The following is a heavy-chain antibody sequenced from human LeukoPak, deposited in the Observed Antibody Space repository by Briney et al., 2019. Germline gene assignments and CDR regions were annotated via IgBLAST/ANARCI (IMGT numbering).Heavy chain of an antibody. CDR3: AQQVGYCSSGSCYFTY. Sequence: GGSLRLSCAASGFSFNTYAMSWVRQAPGKGLEWVSAISNTGGSTYYADSVKGRFTISRDKSKNTLSLQMNSLRAEDTAVYYCAQQVGYCSSGSCYFTYWGQGALVTVSS. CDR2: ISNTGGST. D-gene: IGHD2-15*01. V-gene: IGHV3-23*01. J-gene: IGHJ1*01. CDR1: GFSFNTYA.